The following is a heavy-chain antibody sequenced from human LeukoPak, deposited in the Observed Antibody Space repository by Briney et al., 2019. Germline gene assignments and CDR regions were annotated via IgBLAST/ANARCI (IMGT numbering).Heavy chain of an antibody. J-gene: IGHJ5*02. V-gene: IGHV4-59*12. CDR2: IYYSGST. CDR3: ARDMYCSGGSCSDYNWFDP. Sequence: PSETLSLTCTVSGGSISSYYWSWIRQPPGKGLEWIGYIYYSGSTNYNPSLKSRVTMSVDTSKNQFSLKLSSVTAADTAVYYCARDMYCSGGSCSDYNWFDPWGQGTLVTVSS. D-gene: IGHD2-15*01. CDR1: GGSISSYY.